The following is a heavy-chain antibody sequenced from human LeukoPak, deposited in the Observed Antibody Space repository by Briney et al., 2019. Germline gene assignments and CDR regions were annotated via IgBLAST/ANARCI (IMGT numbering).Heavy chain of an antibody. CDR2: IYYSGSI. J-gene: IGHJ4*02. CDR3: ASPVTGY. V-gene: IGHV4-39*01. Sequence: SETLSLTCTVSGRSISSSSYYWGWIRQPPGKGLEWIGSIYYSGSIYYNPSLKSRVTISVDTSKNQFSLKRSSVTAADTAVYYCASPVTGYWGQGTLVTVSS. CDR1: GRSISSSSYY.